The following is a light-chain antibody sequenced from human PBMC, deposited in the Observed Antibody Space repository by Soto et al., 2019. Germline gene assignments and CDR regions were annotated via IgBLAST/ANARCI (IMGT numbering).Light chain of an antibody. CDR1: SSDVGDYNY. J-gene: IGLJ1*01. V-gene: IGLV2-14*01. Sequence: QSALTQPASVSGSPGQSITISCTGTSSDVGDYNYVSWYQQHPGKAPKLMIYDVSNRPSGVSNRFSGSKSGNTASLTISGLQAEDEADYYCSSYTSSSTRVVFGTGTKLTVL. CDR3: SSYTSSSTRVV. CDR2: DVS.